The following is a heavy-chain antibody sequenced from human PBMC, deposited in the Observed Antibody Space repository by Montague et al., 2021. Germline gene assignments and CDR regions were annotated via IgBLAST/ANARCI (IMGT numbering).Heavy chain of an antibody. V-gene: IGHV3-7*01. CDR2: MKEDGSER. D-gene: IGHD3-10*01. CDR3: AKDRSGGHGALGD. CDR1: GFTFSNYW. J-gene: IGHJ4*02. Sequence: SLRLSCAASGFTFSNYWMSWVRQAPGKGLEWVANMKEDGSERYYVESVKGRFTISRDNAKNSVYLQMNSLRAEDTAVYYCAKDRSGGHGALGDWGQGTQVTVSS.